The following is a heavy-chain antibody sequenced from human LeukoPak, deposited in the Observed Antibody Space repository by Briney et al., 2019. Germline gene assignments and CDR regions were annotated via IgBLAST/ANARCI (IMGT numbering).Heavy chain of an antibody. D-gene: IGHD3-22*01. J-gene: IGHJ5*02. CDR2: IYPDDSDV. CDR3: ARRSLPYFYDSSDNWFDL. Sequence: GESLKISCKGSGYNFATFYIGWVRQMPGKGLEWMGTIYPDDSDVRYSPSFQGQVTISADKSISTAYLQWSSPRASDTAMYYCARRSLPYFYDSSDNWFDLWGQGTLVTVSS. V-gene: IGHV5-51*01. CDR1: GYNFATFY.